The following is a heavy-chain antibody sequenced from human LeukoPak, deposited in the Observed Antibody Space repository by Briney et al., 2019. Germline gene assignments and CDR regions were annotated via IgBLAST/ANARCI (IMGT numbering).Heavy chain of an antibody. J-gene: IGHJ4*02. CDR1: GFTFGAYA. CDR3: TRSYGSGSYLSLAYYFDY. CDR2: IRSKAYGGTT. D-gene: IGHD3-10*01. Sequence: PGRSLRLSCTASGFTFGAYAMSWVRQAPGKGLEWGGFIRSKAYGGTTEYAASVKGRFTISRDDSKSITYLQMNSLKTEETAVYYCTRSYGSGSYLSLAYYFDYWGQGTLVTVSS. V-gene: IGHV3-49*04.